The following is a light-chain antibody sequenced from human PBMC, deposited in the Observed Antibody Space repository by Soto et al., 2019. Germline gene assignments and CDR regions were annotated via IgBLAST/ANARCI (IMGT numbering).Light chain of an antibody. J-gene: IGKJ5*01. CDR3: EQYNNWPIT. Sequence: TQSPATLSVSPGERATLSCRASQYIGSNLAWYQQKPGQAPRLLIYGASTRATGIPARFSGSGSGTEFTLTISSLQSEDFAVYYCEQYNNWPITFGQGTRLEIK. CDR2: GAS. V-gene: IGKV3-15*01. CDR1: QYIGSN.